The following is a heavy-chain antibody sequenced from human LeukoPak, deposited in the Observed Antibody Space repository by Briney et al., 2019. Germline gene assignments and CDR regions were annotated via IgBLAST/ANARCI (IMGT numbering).Heavy chain of an antibody. Sequence: PGGSLRLSCAVSGLTFSTCNMMWVRQAPGKGLEWVSYISSGGSTKNYADSVKDRLTISRDNANNSVFLEMNSLRAEDTAVYYCATRDGYLKDVEYWGQGILVTVSS. CDR1: GLTFSTCN. CDR3: ATRDGYLKDVEY. D-gene: IGHD5-24*01. V-gene: IGHV3-48*03. J-gene: IGHJ4*02. CDR2: ISSGGSTK.